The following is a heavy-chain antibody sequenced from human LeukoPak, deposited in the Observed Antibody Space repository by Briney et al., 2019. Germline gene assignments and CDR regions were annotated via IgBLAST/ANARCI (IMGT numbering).Heavy chain of an antibody. Sequence: SETLPLTCTVSGGSISSSSYYWGWIRQPPGKGLEWIGSIYYSGSTYYNPSLKSRVTISVDTSKNQFSLKLSSVTAADTAVYYCARLASSSAFDYWGQGTLVTVSS. V-gene: IGHV4-39*01. J-gene: IGHJ4*02. D-gene: IGHD6-6*01. CDR1: GGSISSSSYY. CDR3: ARLASSSAFDY. CDR2: IYYSGST.